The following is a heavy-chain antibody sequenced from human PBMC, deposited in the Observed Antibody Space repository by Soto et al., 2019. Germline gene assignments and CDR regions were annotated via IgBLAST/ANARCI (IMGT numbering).Heavy chain of an antibody. CDR2: ISAYNGDT. D-gene: IGHD3-3*01. J-gene: IGHJ5*02. CDR3: ARASHPYYDFWSGYYSWFDP. CDR1: GYTFKNYG. Sequence: ASVKVSCKASGYTFKNYGINWVRQAPGLGLEWVAGISAYNGDTSYAQHLQGRVTVTTETLTNTAYMELRSLRSDDTAVYYCARASHPYYDFWSGYYSWFDPWGQGTLVTVSS. V-gene: IGHV1-18*04.